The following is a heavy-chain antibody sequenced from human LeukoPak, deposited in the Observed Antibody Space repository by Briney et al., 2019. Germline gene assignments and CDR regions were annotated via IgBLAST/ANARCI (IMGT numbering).Heavy chain of an antibody. Sequence: MASETLSLTCTVSGGSISSYYWSWLRQPAGKGLEWIGRIYTSGSTKYDPSLKSRVTMSVDTSKNQFSLKLSSVTAADTAVYYCARESESTYYYDSSGYYFDYWGQGTLVTVSS. CDR1: GGSISSYY. V-gene: IGHV4-4*07. J-gene: IGHJ4*02. CDR2: IYTSGST. D-gene: IGHD3-22*01. CDR3: ARESESTYYYDSSGYYFDY.